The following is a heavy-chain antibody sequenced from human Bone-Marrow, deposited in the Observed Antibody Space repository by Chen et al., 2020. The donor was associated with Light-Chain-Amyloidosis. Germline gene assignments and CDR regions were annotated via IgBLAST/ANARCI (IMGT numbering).Heavy chain of an antibody. V-gene: IGHV3-23*01. D-gene: IGHD3-22*01. J-gene: IGHJ5*02. CDR1: EFIFSNYA. CDR2: ITGSGGRT. Sequence: QLLESGGGLVQPGGSLRLACAASEFIFSNYAMNWVRQAPGKGLEWVSSITGSGGRTYSADSVKGRITISRDNSKNTLYLQMNSMRAEDTAIYYCAKGIAESDGSPVAWGQGTLVTVSS. CDR3: AKGIAESDGSPVA.